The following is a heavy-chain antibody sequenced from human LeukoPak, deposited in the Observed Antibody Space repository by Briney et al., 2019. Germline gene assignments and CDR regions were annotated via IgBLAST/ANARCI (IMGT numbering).Heavy chain of an antibody. CDR1: GGSISSYY. CDR3: ARTLSTVTTYFDY. Sequence: SETLSLTCTVSGGSISSYYWSWIRQPPGKGLEWIGYIYTSGSTNYNPSLKSRVTISVDTSKNQFSLELTSVTAADTAVYYCARTLSTVTTYFDYWGQGTLVTVSS. V-gene: IGHV4-4*09. CDR2: IYTSGST. J-gene: IGHJ4*02. D-gene: IGHD4-17*01.